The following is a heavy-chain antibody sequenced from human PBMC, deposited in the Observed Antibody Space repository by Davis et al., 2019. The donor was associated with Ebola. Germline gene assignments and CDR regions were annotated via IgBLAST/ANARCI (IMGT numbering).Heavy chain of an antibody. CDR1: GDSISYYY. D-gene: IGHD5-12*01. Sequence: MPSETLSLTCTVSGDSISYYYWSWIRQPPGMGLEWIGYIYYSGSTDYNPSLKSRVTISVDTSKNQFSLKLSSVTAADTAVYYCARSGYTGYDPRINFDYWGQGTLVTVSS. J-gene: IGHJ4*02. CDR3: ARSGYTGYDPRINFDY. CDR2: IYYSGST. V-gene: IGHV4-59*01.